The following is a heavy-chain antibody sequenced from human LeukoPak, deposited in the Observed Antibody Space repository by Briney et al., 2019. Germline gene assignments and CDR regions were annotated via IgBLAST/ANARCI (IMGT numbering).Heavy chain of an antibody. CDR1: GGTFSSYA. J-gene: IGHJ6*02. Sequence: ASVKVSCKASGGTFSSYAISWVRQAPGQGLEWMGGIIPIFGTANYAQKFRGRVTITADESTSTAYMELSSLRSEDTAVYYCARAAMKRGSTYYFGMDVWGQGTTVTVSS. CDR3: ARAAMKRGSTYYFGMDV. D-gene: IGHD2-2*01. CDR2: IIPIFGTA. V-gene: IGHV1-69*13.